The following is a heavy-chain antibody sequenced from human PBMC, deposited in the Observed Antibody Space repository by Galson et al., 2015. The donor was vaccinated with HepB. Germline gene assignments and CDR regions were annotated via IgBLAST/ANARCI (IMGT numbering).Heavy chain of an antibody. CDR2: ISSSSSTI. CDR1: GFTFSSYS. V-gene: IGHV3-48*01. Sequence: SLRLSCAASGFTFSSYSMNWVRQAPGKGLEWVSYISSSSSTIYYADSVKGRFTISRDNAKNSPYLQMNSLRAEDTAVYYCARDDATSTVVTFFDYWGQGTLVTVSS. D-gene: IGHD4-23*01. J-gene: IGHJ4*02. CDR3: ARDDATSTVVTFFDY.